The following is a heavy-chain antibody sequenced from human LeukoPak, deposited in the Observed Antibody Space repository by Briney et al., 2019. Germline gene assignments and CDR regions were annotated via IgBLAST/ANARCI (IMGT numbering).Heavy chain of an antibody. D-gene: IGHD2-2*01. CDR3: ARETGYCSSTSCLADYYYYGMDV. J-gene: IGHJ6*02. Sequence: GGSLRLSCAASGFTFSSYGMHWVHQAPGKGLEWVAVIWYDGSNKYYADSVKGRFTISRDNSKNTLYLQMNSLRAEDTAVYYCARETGYCSSTSCLADYYYYGMDVWGQGTTVTVSS. CDR1: GFTFSSYG. V-gene: IGHV3-33*01. CDR2: IWYDGSNK.